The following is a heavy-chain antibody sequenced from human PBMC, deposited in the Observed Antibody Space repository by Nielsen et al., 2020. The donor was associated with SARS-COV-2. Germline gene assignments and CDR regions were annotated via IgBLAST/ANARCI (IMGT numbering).Heavy chain of an antibody. V-gene: IGHV3-33*05. CDR3: AKDLGGDYASTFDY. J-gene: IGHJ4*02. CDR1: GFTFSSYG. Sequence: GGPLRLSCAASGFTFSSYGMHWVRQAPGKGLEWVAVISYDGSNKYYADSVKGRFTISRDNSKNTLYLQMNSLRAEDTAVYYCAKDLGGDYASTFDYWGQGTLVTVSS. D-gene: IGHD4-17*01. CDR2: ISYDGSNK.